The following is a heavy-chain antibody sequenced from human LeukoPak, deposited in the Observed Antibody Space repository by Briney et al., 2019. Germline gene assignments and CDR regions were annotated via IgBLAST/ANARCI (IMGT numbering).Heavy chain of an antibody. J-gene: IGHJ4*02. CDR1: SGSISNYY. CDR3: ARDFDAPNSGWFDY. CDR2: IYTSDST. D-gene: IGHD6-19*01. Sequence: PSETLSLTCSVSSGSISNYYWSWIRQPAGKGLEWIGLIYTSDSTNYNPSLKSRVTMSVDTSKNQFSLKLSSVTAADTAVYYCARDFDAPNSGWFDYWGQGTLVTVSS. V-gene: IGHV4-4*07.